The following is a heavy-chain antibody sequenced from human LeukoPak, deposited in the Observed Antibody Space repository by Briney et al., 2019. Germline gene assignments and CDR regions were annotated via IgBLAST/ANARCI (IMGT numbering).Heavy chain of an antibody. Sequence: ASVKVSCKASGYTFTSYTIHWVRQAPGQRLEWMGWINAGNGNTKYSQEFQDRVPITRDTSASKASMALSSLRSEDMAVYYCARARYETRIWPKSRYDYYHYMDVWGKGTTVTVSS. CDR3: ARARYETRIWPKSRYDYYHYMDV. V-gene: IGHV1-3*03. D-gene: IGHD3-3*01. J-gene: IGHJ6*03. CDR1: GYTFTSYT. CDR2: INAGNGNT.